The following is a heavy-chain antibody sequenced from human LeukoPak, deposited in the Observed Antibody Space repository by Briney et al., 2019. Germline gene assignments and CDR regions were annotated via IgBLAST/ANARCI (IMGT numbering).Heavy chain of an antibody. CDR3: AKDRDSSGWYALVY. V-gene: IGHV3-30*02. CDR1: GFTFSSHG. D-gene: IGHD6-19*01. CDR2: ILYDGSNK. Sequence: GGSLRLSCAASGFTFSSHGMHWIRQAPGKGLEWVAFILYDGSNKYYADSVKGRFTISRDNSKNTLYLQMNSLRAEDTAVYYCAKDRDSSGWYALVYWGQGTLVTVSS. J-gene: IGHJ4*02.